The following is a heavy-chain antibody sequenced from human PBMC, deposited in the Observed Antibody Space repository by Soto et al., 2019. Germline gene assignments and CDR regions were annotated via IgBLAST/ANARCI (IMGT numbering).Heavy chain of an antibody. J-gene: IGHJ4*02. CDR2: IIPIFGTA. V-gene: IGHV1-69*01. Sequence: QVPLVQSGAEVKKPGSSVKVSCKASGGTFSSYAISWVRQAPGQGLEWMGGIIPIFGTANYAQKFQGRVTITADESTSTAYMELSSLRSEDTAVYYCARAGSIAARPRYYFDYWGQGTLVTVSS. CDR3: ARAGSIAARPRYYFDY. D-gene: IGHD6-6*01. CDR1: GGTFSSYA.